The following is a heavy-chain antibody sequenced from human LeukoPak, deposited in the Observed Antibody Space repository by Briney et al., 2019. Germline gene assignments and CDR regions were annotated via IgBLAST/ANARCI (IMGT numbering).Heavy chain of an antibody. J-gene: IGHJ3*02. D-gene: IGHD2-21*02. V-gene: IGHV3-66*02. Sequence: GGSLRLSCAASGFTVSSYYMSWVRQAPGKGLEWVSDIYSGGGTEYDDSVKRRFTISRDNSKNTLYLQMNSLRAEDTAVYYCARAVGVTAMHNAFDIWGQGTMVTVSS. CDR1: GFTVSSYY. CDR3: ARAVGVTAMHNAFDI. CDR2: IYSGGGT.